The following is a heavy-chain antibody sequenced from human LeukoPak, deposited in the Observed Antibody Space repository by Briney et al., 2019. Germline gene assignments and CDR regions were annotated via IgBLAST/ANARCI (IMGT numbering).Heavy chain of an antibody. D-gene: IGHD3-10*01. Sequence: GGSLRLSCAASGFTFSSYDMHWVRQATGKGPEWVSAIATTGGTYYPGSVKGRFTISRENAKNSLYLQMNSLRVGDTAVYYCARDPGSGAYGLDVWGHGTTVTVSS. CDR2: IATTGGT. V-gene: IGHV3-13*01. J-gene: IGHJ6*02. CDR1: GFTFSSYD. CDR3: ARDPGSGAYGLDV.